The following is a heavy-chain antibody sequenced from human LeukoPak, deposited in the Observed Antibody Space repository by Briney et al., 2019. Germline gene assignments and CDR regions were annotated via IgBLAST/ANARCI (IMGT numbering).Heavy chain of an antibody. CDR1: GFSVNSNY. V-gene: IGHV3-53*01. Sequence: PGGSLRLSCAASGFSVNSNYMTWVRQAPGKGLEWVSVLYTGGNTYYAESVQGRFSISRDNSRNTLYLQMNSLRAEDTAVYYCARGFYFVGRQPAYALDFWGLGTLVTVSS. D-gene: IGHD3-10*02. CDR3: ARGFYFVGRQPAYALDF. J-gene: IGHJ4*02. CDR2: LYTGGNT.